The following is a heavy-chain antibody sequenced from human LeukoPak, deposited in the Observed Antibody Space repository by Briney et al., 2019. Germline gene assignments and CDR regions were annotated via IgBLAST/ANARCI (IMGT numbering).Heavy chain of an antibody. Sequence: PGGPLRLSCTVSGFTVSSNSMSWVRQAPGKGLEWVSFIYSDNTHYSDSVKGRFTISRDNSKNTLYLQMNSLRAEDTAVYYCARRAGAYSRPYDYWGQGTLVTVSS. CDR3: ARRAGAYSRPYDY. CDR2: IYSDNT. J-gene: IGHJ4*02. CDR1: GFTVSSNS. D-gene: IGHD4/OR15-4a*01. V-gene: IGHV3-53*01.